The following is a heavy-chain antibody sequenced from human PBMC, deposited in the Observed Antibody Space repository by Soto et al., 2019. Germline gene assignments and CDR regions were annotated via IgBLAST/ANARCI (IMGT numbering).Heavy chain of an antibody. Sequence: GGSLRLSCAASGFTFSSYAMHWVRQAPGKGLEWVAVISYDGSNKYYADSVKGRFTISRDNSKNTLYLQMNSLRAEDTAVYYCARAKYYYDSSGSFGMDVSGQGTTVTVSS. CDR1: GFTFSSYA. J-gene: IGHJ6*02. D-gene: IGHD3-22*01. CDR2: ISYDGSNK. CDR3: ARAKYYYDSSGSFGMDV. V-gene: IGHV3-30-3*01.